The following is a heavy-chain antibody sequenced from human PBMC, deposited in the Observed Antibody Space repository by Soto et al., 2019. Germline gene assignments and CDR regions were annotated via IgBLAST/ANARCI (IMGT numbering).Heavy chain of an antibody. D-gene: IGHD5-18*01. J-gene: IGHJ5*02. CDR1: GGSISSGGYY. CDR2: IYYSGST. CDR3: ARCWVEYSYGYNWFDP. V-gene: IGHV4-31*03. Sequence: NPSETLSLTCTVSGGSISSGGYYWSWIRQHPGKGLEWIGYIYYSGSTYYNPSLKSRVTISVDTSKNQFSLKLSSVTAADTAVYYCARCWVEYSYGYNWFDPWGQGTLVTVSS.